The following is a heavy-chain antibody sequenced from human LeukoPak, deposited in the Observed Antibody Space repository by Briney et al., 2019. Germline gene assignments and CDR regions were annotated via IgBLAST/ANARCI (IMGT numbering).Heavy chain of an antibody. CDR3: ATRESSGSFDY. CDR1: GYTFTSYG. CDR2: ISAYNGNK. D-gene: IGHD1-26*01. V-gene: IGHV1-18*01. Sequence: GASVKVSCKASGYTFTSYGISWVRQAPGQGLEWMGWISAYNGNKNYAQKLQGRVTMTTDTSTSTTYMELRSLRSDDTAVYYCATRESSGSFDYWGQGTLVTVSS. J-gene: IGHJ4*02.